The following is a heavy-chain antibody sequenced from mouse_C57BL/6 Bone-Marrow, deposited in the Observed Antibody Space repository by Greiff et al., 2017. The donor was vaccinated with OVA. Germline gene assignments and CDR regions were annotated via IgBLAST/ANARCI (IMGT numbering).Heavy chain of an antibody. CDR2: IYPRSGNT. V-gene: IGHV1-81*01. J-gene: IGHJ2*01. CDR3: ARGPPYGSSSFVY. CDR1: GYTFTSYG. D-gene: IGHD1-1*01. Sequence: VKLQESGAELARPGASVKLSCKASGYTFTSYGISWVKQRTGQGLEWIGEIYPRSGNTYYNEKFKGKATLTAEKSTSTAYMELRSLTSEDSAVYFCARGPPYGSSSFVYWGQGTTLTVSS.